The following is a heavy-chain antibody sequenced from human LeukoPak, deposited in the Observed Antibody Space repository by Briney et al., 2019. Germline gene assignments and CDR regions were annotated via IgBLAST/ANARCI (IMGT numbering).Heavy chain of an antibody. CDR3: ASILSTGYPDY. CDR1: GGSISNYY. J-gene: IGHJ4*02. D-gene: IGHD2/OR15-2a*01. Sequence: PSETLSLTCTVSGGSISNYYWSWIRQPAGKGLEWIGRIYSSGTTNYNPSLKSRVTMSVDTSKNEFSLKLSSVTAADTAVYYCASILSTGYPDYWGQGTLVTVSS. V-gene: IGHV4-4*07. CDR2: IYSSGTT.